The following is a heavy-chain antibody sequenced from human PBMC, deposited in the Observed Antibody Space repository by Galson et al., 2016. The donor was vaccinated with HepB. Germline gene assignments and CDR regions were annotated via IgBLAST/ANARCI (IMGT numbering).Heavy chain of an antibody. J-gene: IGHJ4*02. CDR1: GFTFNRRG. CDR2: DSMDGRRK. V-gene: IGHV3-30*18. D-gene: IGHD2/OR15-2a*01. CDR3: AKRPEYCPPVGCSVDS. Sequence: SLRLSCAASGFTFNRRGMHWVRQAPGKGLEWVAADSMDGRRKFYADSVKGRFTISRDNSNNMLFLQMSSLRVDDTAVYYCAKRPEYCPPVGCSVDSWGQGTLVSVSS.